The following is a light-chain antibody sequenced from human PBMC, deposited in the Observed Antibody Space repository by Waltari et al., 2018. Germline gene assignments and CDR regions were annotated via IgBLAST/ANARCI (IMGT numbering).Light chain of an antibody. CDR3: SSYTQSRTRV. V-gene: IGLV2-23*02. CDR2: GVT. J-gene: IGLJ3*02. Sequence: QSALTQSASVPGSPGQSITISCTGTSRDVGAYNLFPWYQQLPGRAPKLILSGVTKRPSGISDRFSGSKSGNTASLTISGLQSEDEADYYCSSYTQSRTRVFGGGTKLTVL. CDR1: SRDVGAYNL.